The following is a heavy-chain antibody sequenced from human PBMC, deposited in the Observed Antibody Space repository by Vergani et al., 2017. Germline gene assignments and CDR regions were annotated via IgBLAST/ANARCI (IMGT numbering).Heavy chain of an antibody. Sequence: QVQLQESGPGLVKPSETLSLTCAVSGYSISSGYYWGWIRQPPGKGLEWVSYISNSGNTIEYADSVKGRFSISRDNAKSSLFLQMDSLRAEDTAVYYCARDHRDYNNYPGTFDIWGQGSMVTVSS. CDR3: ARDHRDYNNYPGTFDI. D-gene: IGHD5-24*01. CDR2: ISNSGNTI. CDR1: GYSISSGYY. V-gene: IGHV3-11*01. J-gene: IGHJ3*02.